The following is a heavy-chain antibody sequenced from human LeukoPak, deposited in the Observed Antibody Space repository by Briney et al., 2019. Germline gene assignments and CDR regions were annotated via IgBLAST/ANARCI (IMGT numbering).Heavy chain of an antibody. Sequence: SETLSLTCTVSGGSISSYYWSWIRQPPGKGLEWIGHIYYSGSTNYNPSLKSRVTISVDTSKNQFSLKLSSVTAADTAVYYCASSVAGTGVYYFDYWGQGTLVTVSS. CDR3: ASSVAGTGVYYFDY. CDR1: GGSISSYY. V-gene: IGHV4-59*01. D-gene: IGHD6-19*01. J-gene: IGHJ4*02. CDR2: IYYSGST.